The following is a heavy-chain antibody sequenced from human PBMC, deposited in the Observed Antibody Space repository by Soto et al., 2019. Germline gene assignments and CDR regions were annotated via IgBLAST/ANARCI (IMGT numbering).Heavy chain of an antibody. V-gene: IGHV3-11*06. J-gene: IGHJ4*02. D-gene: IGHD1-7*01. CDR2: ISSSSSYT. CDR1: GFTFSDYY. Sequence: QVQLVESGGGLVKPGGSLRLSCAASGFTFSDYYMSWIRQAPGKGLEWVSYISSSSSYTNYADSVKGRFTISRDNAKKSLYLQMNSLRAEDTDVYYCARDHGSGTKGPIDYWGQGTLVTVSS. CDR3: ARDHGSGTKGPIDY.